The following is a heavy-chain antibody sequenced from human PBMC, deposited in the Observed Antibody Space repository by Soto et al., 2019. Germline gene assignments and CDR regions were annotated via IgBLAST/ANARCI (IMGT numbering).Heavy chain of an antibody. J-gene: IGHJ6*02. V-gene: IGHV3-23*01. Sequence: PGGSLRLACVASGFTFIVNAMTWVRQAPGKWLEWVSSISDDGESTYYADSVKGRFTSSRDNSKNTLFLQMSSLGAEDTAVYYCAKSLSTAVNYGMDVWGQGTSVTV. CDR3: AKSLSTAVNYGMDV. CDR1: GFTFIVNA. D-gene: IGHD2-2*01. CDR2: ISDDGEST.